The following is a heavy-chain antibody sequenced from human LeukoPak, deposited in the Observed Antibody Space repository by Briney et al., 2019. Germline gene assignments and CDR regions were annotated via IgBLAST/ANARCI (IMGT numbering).Heavy chain of an antibody. CDR3: ARNRRVLEVSYFDY. CDR1: GFTFSSYA. CDR2: ISGSGGST. Sequence: GGSLRLSCAASGFTFSSYAMSWVRQAPGKGLEWVSAISGSGGSTYYADSVKGRFTISRDSAKNSLYLQMISLRDEDTAVYYCARNRRVLEVSYFDYWGQGTLVTVSS. D-gene: IGHD1-1*01. V-gene: IGHV3-23*01. J-gene: IGHJ4*02.